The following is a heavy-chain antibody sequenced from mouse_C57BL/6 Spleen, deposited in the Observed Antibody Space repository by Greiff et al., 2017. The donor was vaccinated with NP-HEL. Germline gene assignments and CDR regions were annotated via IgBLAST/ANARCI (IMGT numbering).Heavy chain of an antibody. CDR1: GFTFSNYW. V-gene: IGHV6-3*01. Sequence: EVQLVESGGGLVQPGGSMKLSCVASGFTFSNYWMNWVRQSPEKGLEWVAQIRSKSDNYETHYAVSVKGTFTISRDDSKSSVHLHMITLRAAATGIYYCTGITTVGERYFDVWGTGTTVTVSS. CDR2: IRSKSDNYET. D-gene: IGHD1-1*01. J-gene: IGHJ1*03. CDR3: TGITTVGERYFDV.